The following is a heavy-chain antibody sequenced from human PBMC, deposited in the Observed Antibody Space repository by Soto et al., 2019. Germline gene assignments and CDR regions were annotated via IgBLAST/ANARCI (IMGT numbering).Heavy chain of an antibody. V-gene: IGHV4-4*07. CDR2: IYTSGST. J-gene: IGHJ4*02. CDR1: GVSISSYY. D-gene: IGHD6-13*01. Sequence: KTSETLSLTCTVSGVSISSYYWSWIRQPAGKGLEWIGRIYTSGSTNYNPSLKSRVIMSVDTSKNQFSLKLSSVTAADTAVYYCARSGYSSSWSVDYWGQGTLVTVSS. CDR3: ARSGYSSSWSVDY.